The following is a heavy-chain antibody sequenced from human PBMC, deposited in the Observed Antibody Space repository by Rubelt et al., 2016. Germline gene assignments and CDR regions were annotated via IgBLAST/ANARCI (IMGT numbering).Heavy chain of an antibody. D-gene: IGHD1-26*01. Sequence: QVQLVESGGGVVQPGRSLRLSCAASGFTFSSYGMHWVRQAPGKGLEWVAVIWYDVSNKYYADSVKGRFTISRDNSKNKLYLQMNSLSAEDTAVDYCARGGLYRGAFDIWGQGTMVTVSS. CDR2: IWYDVSNK. CDR3: ARGGLYRGAFDI. J-gene: IGHJ3*02. V-gene: IGHV3-33*01. CDR1: GFTFSSYG.